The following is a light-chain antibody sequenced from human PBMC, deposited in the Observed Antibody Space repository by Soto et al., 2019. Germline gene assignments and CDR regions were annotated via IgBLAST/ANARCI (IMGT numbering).Light chain of an antibody. CDR1: SSDIGGCKY. Sequence: QSVLTQPASVSGSPGQSITVSCTGGSSDIGGCKYVSWYHQYPGKAPKLIIYEVSNRPSGVSTRFSGSKSGNTASLTISGLQAEDEGDYYCISCTSGRSVHVTLGGGTKVTVL. J-gene: IGLJ2*01. CDR3: ISCTSGRSVHVT. V-gene: IGLV2-14*01. CDR2: EVS.